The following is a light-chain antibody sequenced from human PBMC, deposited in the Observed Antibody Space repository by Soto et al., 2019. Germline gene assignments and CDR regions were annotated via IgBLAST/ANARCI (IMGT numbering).Light chain of an antibody. CDR3: QQLETFPLS. J-gene: IGKJ5*01. CDR2: DVF. CDR1: QGISSA. V-gene: IGKV1-13*02. Sequence: AIQVTQSPSSLSASVGDTVTITSRASQGISSAFAWYQQKAGKVPRLLIYDVFNLQSGVPSRFSDSGSGTDFTLTISRLQPEDFATYYCQQLETFPLSFGQGTRLEVK.